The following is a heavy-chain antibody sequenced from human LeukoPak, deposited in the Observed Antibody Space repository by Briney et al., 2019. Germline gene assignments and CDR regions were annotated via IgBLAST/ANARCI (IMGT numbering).Heavy chain of an antibody. V-gene: IGHV3-23*01. CDR3: AKRTYYDSSGYNPFYYFDY. CDR2: ISGSGGTT. D-gene: IGHD3-22*01. CDR1: GFTFSSYG. Sequence: GGSLRLSCAASGFTFSSYGMSWVRQAPGKGLEWVSAISGSGGTTYYADSVKGRFTISRDNPNNTLYLQMNSLRAEDTAVYYCAKRTYYDSSGYNPFYYFDYWGQGTLVTVSS. J-gene: IGHJ4*02.